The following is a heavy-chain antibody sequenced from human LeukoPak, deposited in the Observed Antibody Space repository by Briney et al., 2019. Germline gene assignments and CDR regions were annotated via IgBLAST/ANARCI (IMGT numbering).Heavy chain of an antibody. V-gene: IGHV3-15*01. CDR1: GFTFSNAW. D-gene: IGHD3-22*01. CDR2: IKSKTVGGTT. J-gene: IGHJ4*02. Sequence: GGSLRLSCAASGFTFSNAWMSWVRQAPGKGLEWVGRIKSKTVGGTTDYAAPVKGRFTISRDDSKNTLYLQMSSLKTEDTAVYYCTTVRVGGITLFYWGQGTLVTVSS. CDR3: TTVRVGGITLFY.